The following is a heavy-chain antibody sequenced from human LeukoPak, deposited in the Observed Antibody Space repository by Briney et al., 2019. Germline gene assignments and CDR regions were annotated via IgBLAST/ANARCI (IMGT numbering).Heavy chain of an antibody. CDR2: IIPIFGTA. CDR3: ARVQIWVFPPPLAGDWYFVI. Sequence: GSSVKVSCKASGGTFSSYAISWVRQAPGQGLEWMGGIIPIFGTANYAQKFQGRVTITADESTSTAYMELSSLRSEDTAVYYCARVQIWVFPPPLAGDWYFVIWGRGTLVTVSS. V-gene: IGHV1-69*01. J-gene: IGHJ2*01. CDR1: GGTFSSYA. D-gene: IGHD3-16*01.